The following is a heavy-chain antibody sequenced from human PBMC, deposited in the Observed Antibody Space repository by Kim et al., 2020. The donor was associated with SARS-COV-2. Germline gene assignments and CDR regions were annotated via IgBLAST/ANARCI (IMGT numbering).Heavy chain of an antibody. J-gene: IGHJ4*02. D-gene: IGHD3-22*01. V-gene: IGHV3-11*06. CDR3: ARDLAYYYDSSGYYYGFDY. Sequence: RFTISRDNAKNSLYLQMNSLRAEDTGVYYCARDLAYYYDSSGYYYGFDYWGQGTLVTVSS.